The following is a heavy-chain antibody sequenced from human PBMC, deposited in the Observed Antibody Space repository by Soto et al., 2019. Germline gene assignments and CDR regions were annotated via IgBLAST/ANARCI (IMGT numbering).Heavy chain of an antibody. CDR1: GGSISSSSYY. Sequence: QLQLQESGPGLVKPSETLSLTCTVSGGSISSSSYYWGWIRQPPGKGLEWIGSIYYSGSTYYNPSLKSRVTISVDTSKNQFSLKLSSVTAADTAVYYCARKWELLAFDYWGQGTLVTVSS. CDR2: IYYSGST. D-gene: IGHD1-26*01. V-gene: IGHV4-39*01. CDR3: ARKWELLAFDY. J-gene: IGHJ4*02.